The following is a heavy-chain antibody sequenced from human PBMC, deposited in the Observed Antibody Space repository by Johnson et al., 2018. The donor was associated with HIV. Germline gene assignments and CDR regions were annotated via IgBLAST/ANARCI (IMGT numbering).Heavy chain of an antibody. Sequence: QVQLVESGGGVVQPGGSLRLSCAASAFNFNTYGMDWVRQAPGKGLEWVAFIRYDGSGKYYADSVNGRFTISRDNSKNTLYLQMNSLRAEDTAVYYCARCSGGYLDDAFDIWGQGTMVTVSS. CDR1: AFNFNTYG. V-gene: IGHV3-30*02. D-gene: IGHD1-26*01. J-gene: IGHJ3*02. CDR2: IRYDGSGK. CDR3: ARCSGGYLDDAFDI.